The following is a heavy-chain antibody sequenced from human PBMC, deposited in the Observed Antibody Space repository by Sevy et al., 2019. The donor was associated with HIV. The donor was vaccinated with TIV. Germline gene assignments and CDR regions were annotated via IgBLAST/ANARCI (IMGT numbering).Heavy chain of an antibody. V-gene: IGHV3-23*01. D-gene: IGHD3-22*01. CDR3: AKDFSDVYYYDSSATVDY. Sequence: GGSLRLSCAASGIAFSTYAMFWVRQAPGKGLEWVSSISASGCSTYYADSVKGRFTLSRDNSRNTLDLQMNSLRADDTAVYYWAKDFSDVYYYDSSATVDYWGQGTLVTVSS. CDR2: ISASGCST. J-gene: IGHJ4*02. CDR1: GIAFSTYA.